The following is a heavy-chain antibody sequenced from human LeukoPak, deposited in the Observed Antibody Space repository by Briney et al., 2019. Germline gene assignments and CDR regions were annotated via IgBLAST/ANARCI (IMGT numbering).Heavy chain of an antibody. CDR1: GFTFSSYA. J-gene: IGHJ4*02. V-gene: IGHV3-64*01. CDR2: ISSNGGST. CDR3: ARRVVPAALDY. D-gene: IGHD2-2*01. Sequence: GGSLRLSCAASGFTFSSYAMHWVRQAPGKGLEYVSAISSNGGSTYYANSVKGRFTISRDNSKNTLYLQMGSLRAEDMAVYYCARRVVPAALDYWGQGTLVTVSS.